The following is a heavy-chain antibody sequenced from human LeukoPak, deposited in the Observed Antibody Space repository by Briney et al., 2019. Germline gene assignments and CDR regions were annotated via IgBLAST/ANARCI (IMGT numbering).Heavy chain of an antibody. J-gene: IGHJ6*03. CDR1: GFTFSSFD. D-gene: IGHD1-26*01. CDR3: ARGPPRGKYYFMDV. CDR2: IGTASDT. Sequence: GGSLRLSCAASGFTFSSFDMHWVRQPTGQGLEWVSTIGTASDTYYQGSVEGRFTLSRDNAKNSLYLQMNSLTAGDTAVYYCARGPPRGKYYFMDVWGKGTTVTVSS. V-gene: IGHV3-13*01.